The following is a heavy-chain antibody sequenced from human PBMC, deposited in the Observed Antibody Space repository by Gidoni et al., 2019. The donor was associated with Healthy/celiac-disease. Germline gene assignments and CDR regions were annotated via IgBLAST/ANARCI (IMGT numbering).Heavy chain of an antibody. J-gene: IGHJ4*02. V-gene: IGHV4-61*02. CDR2: IYTSGST. CDR1: GGSISSGSYY. D-gene: IGHD5-12*01. Sequence: QVQLQESCLGLVKPSPPPSPTCPVSGGSISSGSYYWSWNRQPAGKGLEWIGRIYTSGSTNYNPFLKSRVTISVDTSKNQFSLKLSSVTAADTAVYYCARRSYGGHLDYWGQGTLVTVSS. CDR3: ARRSYGGHLDY.